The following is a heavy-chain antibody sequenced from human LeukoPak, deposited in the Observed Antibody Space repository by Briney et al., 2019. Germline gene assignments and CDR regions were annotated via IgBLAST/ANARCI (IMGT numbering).Heavy chain of an antibody. J-gene: IGHJ3*02. CDR3: ARVSKFLDAFDI. CDR2: INWNGDST. Sequence: GGSLRLSCAASGFTFDDYGMSWVRQAPGKGLEWVSGINWNGDSTGYADSVKGRFTISRDNSKNTLYLQMNSLRAEDTAVYYCARVSKFLDAFDIWGQGTMVTVSS. D-gene: IGHD2/OR15-2a*01. V-gene: IGHV3-20*04. CDR1: GFTFDDYG.